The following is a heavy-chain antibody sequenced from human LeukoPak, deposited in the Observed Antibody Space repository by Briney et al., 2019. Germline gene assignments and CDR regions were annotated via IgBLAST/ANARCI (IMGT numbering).Heavy chain of an antibody. J-gene: IGHJ5*02. V-gene: IGHV4-39*01. D-gene: IGHD3-10*01. CDR1: GGSISSSSYY. CDR3: ARHLQVLWFGNNWFDP. Sequence: SETLSLTCTVSGGSISSSSYYWGWIRQPPGKGLEWIGSIYYSGSTYYNPSLKSRVTISVDTSKNQFSLKLSSVTAADTAVYCCARHLQVLWFGNNWFDPWGQGTLVTVSS. CDR2: IYYSGST.